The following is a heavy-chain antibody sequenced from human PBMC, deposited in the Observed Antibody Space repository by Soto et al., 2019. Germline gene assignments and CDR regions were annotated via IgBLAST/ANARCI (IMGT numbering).Heavy chain of an antibody. CDR1: GFTFSSYA. V-gene: IGHV3-23*01. Sequence: EVQLLESGGGLVQPGGSLRLSCAASGFTFSSYAMSWVRQAPGKGLEWVSAISGSGGSTYYADSVNGRFTISRDNSKNTLYLQMNSLRAEDTAVYYCAKGGGYSGYDSGYYFDYWGQGTLVTVSS. D-gene: IGHD5-12*01. CDR3: AKGGGYSGYDSGYYFDY. J-gene: IGHJ4*02. CDR2: ISGSGGST.